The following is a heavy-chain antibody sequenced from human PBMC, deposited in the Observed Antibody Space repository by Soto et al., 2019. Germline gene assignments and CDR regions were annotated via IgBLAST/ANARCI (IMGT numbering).Heavy chain of an antibody. CDR3: AKDRGLAESGRWSHYYYGMDV. V-gene: IGHV3-30*18. Sequence: QVQLLESGGGVVQPGRSLRLSCVASGFTLTNNGMHWVRQAPGRGLEWVAVISSDGSSKYYGDSVRGRFTISRDNSKNKLFLEMNSLRSEDTAVYYCAKDRGLAESGRWSHYYYGMDVWGQGTTVTVSS. J-gene: IGHJ6*02. CDR2: ISSDGSSK. CDR1: GFTLTNNG. D-gene: IGHD1-26*01.